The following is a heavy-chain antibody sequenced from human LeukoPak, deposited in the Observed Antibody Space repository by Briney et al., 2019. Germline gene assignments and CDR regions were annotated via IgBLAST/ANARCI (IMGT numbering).Heavy chain of an antibody. CDR2: IYDSVIT. Sequence: SETLSLTCTVSGGSVSSNSYYWSWIRQPPGKGLEWIGYIYDSVITNYNPSLKSRVTISVDTSKNQFSLKLSSVTTADTAVYYCARDRPTTVTTEFRYYYYYMDVWGKGATVTVPS. D-gene: IGHD4-17*01. CDR3: ARDRPTTVTTEFRYYYYYMDV. J-gene: IGHJ6*03. V-gene: IGHV4-61*01. CDR1: GGSVSSNSYY.